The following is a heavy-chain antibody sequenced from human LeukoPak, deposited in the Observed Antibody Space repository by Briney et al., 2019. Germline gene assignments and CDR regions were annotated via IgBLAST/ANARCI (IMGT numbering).Heavy chain of an antibody. CDR2: ISYDGSNK. V-gene: IGHV3-30*18. Sequence: GRSLRLSCAASGFTFSSYGMHWVRQAPGKGLEWVAVISYDGSNKYYADSVKGRFTISRDNSKNTLYLQMNSLRAEDTAVYYCAKKSYYDSSGYSPFDYWGQGTLVTVSS. D-gene: IGHD3-22*01. J-gene: IGHJ4*02. CDR3: AKKSYYDSSGYSPFDY. CDR1: GFTFSSYG.